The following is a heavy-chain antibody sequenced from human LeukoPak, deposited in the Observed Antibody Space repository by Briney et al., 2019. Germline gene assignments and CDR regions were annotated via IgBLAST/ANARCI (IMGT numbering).Heavy chain of an antibody. V-gene: IGHV4-59*12. CDR2: LYYSGST. Sequence: SETLSLTCTVSGGSISSYYWSWIRQPPGKGLEWIGYLYYSGSTNYNPSLKSRVTISVDTSKNQFSLKLSSVTPEDAAVYYCARGMEWELLPHAFDIWGQGTMVTVSS. CDR1: GGSISSYY. CDR3: ARGMEWELLPHAFDI. D-gene: IGHD1-26*01. J-gene: IGHJ3*02.